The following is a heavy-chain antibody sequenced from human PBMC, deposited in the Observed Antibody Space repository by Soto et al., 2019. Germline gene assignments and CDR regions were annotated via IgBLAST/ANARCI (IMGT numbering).Heavy chain of an antibody. CDR3: ATGYVFDI. Sequence: SLILSLKRPVSGGSISSYYWSWIRQHPGKGLEWIGYIFYSGSTSYNPSLKSRVTISVDTSKNQFSLNLSSVTAADTDVYYCATGYVFDIWVQGTMVTVS. CDR2: IFYSGST. J-gene: IGHJ3*02. CDR1: GGSISSYY. D-gene: IGHD1-1*01. V-gene: IGHV4-31*03.